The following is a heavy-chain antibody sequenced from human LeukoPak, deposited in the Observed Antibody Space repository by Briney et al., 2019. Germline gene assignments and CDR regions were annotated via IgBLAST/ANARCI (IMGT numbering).Heavy chain of an antibody. Sequence: GASAKVSCKASGGTFSSYAISWVRQAPGQGLEWMGGIIPIFGTANYAQKFQGRVTITADKSTSTAYMELSSLRSEGTAVYYCARGLYYYDSSGAFDIWGQGTMVTVSS. D-gene: IGHD3-22*01. CDR2: IIPIFGTA. J-gene: IGHJ3*02. CDR3: ARGLYYYDSSGAFDI. CDR1: GGTFSSYA. V-gene: IGHV1-69*06.